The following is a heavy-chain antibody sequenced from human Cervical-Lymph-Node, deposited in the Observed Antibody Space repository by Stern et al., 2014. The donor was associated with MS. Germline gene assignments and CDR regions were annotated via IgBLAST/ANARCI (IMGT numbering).Heavy chain of an antibody. CDR2: ISADSGNT. Sequence: MQLVQSGTEVKKPGASVLVSCKASGYTFTTYGITWVRQAPGQGLAWMGWISADSGNTKYAQKFQDRVTMTRDTTTGTAYMEVRSLRSEDTAVYYCARDKMHAFDYWGQGTQVTVPS. V-gene: IGHV1-18*01. CDR3: ARDKMHAFDY. CDR1: GYTFTTYG. D-gene: IGHD2-8*01. J-gene: IGHJ4*02.